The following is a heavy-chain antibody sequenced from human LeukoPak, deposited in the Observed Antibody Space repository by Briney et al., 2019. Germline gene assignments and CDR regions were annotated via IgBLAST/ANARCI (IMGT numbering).Heavy chain of an antibody. Sequence: HPGGSLRLSCAASGFTFSSYGMHWVRQAPGKGLEWVAVIWYDGSNKYYADSVKGRFTISRDNSKNTLYLQMNSLRAEDTAVYYCASDRGGSGWLISPYYYYGMDVWGQGTTVTVSS. CDR2: IWYDGSNK. CDR3: ASDRGGSGWLISPYYYYGMDV. D-gene: IGHD6-19*01. CDR1: GFTFSSYG. V-gene: IGHV3-33*01. J-gene: IGHJ6*02.